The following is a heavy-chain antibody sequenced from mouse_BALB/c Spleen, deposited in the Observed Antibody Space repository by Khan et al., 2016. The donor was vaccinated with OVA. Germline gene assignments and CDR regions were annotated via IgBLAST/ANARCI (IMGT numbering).Heavy chain of an antibody. CDR1: GYTFSSYW. Sequence: QIQLVQSGAELMKPGASVKISCKATGYTFSSYWIEWVKQRPGHGLEWIGEILPGSGRNNYNEKFKGKATFTADTSSNTAYMQLSNLTSDDSAVDSCARGNYYGSSSWFGYWGQGTLVTVSA. D-gene: IGHD1-1*01. J-gene: IGHJ3*01. CDR2: ILPGSGRN. CDR3: ARGNYYGSSSWFGY. V-gene: IGHV1-9*01.